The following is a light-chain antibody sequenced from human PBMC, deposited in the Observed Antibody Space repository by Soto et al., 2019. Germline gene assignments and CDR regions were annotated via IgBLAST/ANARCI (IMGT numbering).Light chain of an antibody. V-gene: IGLV2-14*03. Sequence: QSALTQPASVSGSPGQSITISCTGTSSDIGGYNYVSWYQQHPGKAPKLIINYVTNLPSGVSNRFSGSKSGNTASLTISGLQADDEGDYYCSSYTSTASYVFGTGTKLTVL. J-gene: IGLJ1*01. CDR3: SSYTSTASYV. CDR1: SSDIGGYNY. CDR2: YVT.